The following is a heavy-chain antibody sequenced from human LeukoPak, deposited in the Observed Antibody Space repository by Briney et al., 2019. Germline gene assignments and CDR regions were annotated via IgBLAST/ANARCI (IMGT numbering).Heavy chain of an antibody. D-gene: IGHD3-22*01. V-gene: IGHV4-38-2*02. CDR1: GYSISSGYY. CDR2: IYHSGST. CDR3: ARATYYYDSSGYSDGDLFDY. J-gene: IGHJ4*02. Sequence: SETLSLTCTVSGYSISSGYYWGWIRQPPGKGLEWIGSIYHSGSTYYNPSLKSRVTISVDTSKNQFSLKLSSVTAADTAVYYCARATYYYDSSGYSDGDLFDYWGQGTLVTVSS.